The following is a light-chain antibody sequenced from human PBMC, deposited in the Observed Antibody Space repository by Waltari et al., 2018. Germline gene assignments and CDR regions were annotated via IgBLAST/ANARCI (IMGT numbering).Light chain of an antibody. CDR1: SSDVGGYTS. Sequence: QSALTQPASVSGSPGQSITISCTGTSSDVGGYTSLSWYQQYPGKAPIFIIYDVTHRPSGVSNRFSGSKSGNTASLTISGLQPEDEADYYCSSYTSTSTLVFGGGTKLTVL. V-gene: IGLV2-14*01. J-gene: IGLJ2*01. CDR2: DVT. CDR3: SSYTSTSTLV.